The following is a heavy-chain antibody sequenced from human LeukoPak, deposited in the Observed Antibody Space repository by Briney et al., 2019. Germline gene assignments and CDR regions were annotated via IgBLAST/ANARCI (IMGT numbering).Heavy chain of an antibody. V-gene: IGHV7-4-1*02. D-gene: IGHD5-24*01. CDR1: GYTFTSYA. CDR3: ARWGWLQEPYYYGMDV. J-gene: IGHJ6*02. Sequence: GASVKVSCKASGYTFTSYAMNWVRQAPGQGLEWMGWINTNTGNPTYAQGFTGRFVFSLDTSVSTAYLQISSLKAEDTAVYYCARWGWLQEPYYYGMDVWGQGTTVTVSS. CDR2: INTNTGNP.